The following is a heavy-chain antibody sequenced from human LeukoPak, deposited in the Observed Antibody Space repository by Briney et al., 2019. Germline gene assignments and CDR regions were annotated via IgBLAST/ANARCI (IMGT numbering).Heavy chain of an antibody. CDR3: ASRRYSSSSPFDY. CDR2: IYTSGST. CDR1: GGSISSYY. Sequence: SETLSLTCTVSGGSISSYYWSWIRQPAGKGLEWIGRIYTSGSTNYNPSLKSRVTISVDKSKNQFSLKLGSVTAADTAVYYCASRRYSSSSPFDYWGQGTLVTVSS. V-gene: IGHV4-4*07. D-gene: IGHD6-6*01. J-gene: IGHJ4*02.